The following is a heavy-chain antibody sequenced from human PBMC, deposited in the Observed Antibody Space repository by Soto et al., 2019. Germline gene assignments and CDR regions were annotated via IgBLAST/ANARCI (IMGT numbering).Heavy chain of an antibody. CDR2: TYYRSKWYN. D-gene: IGHD6-13*01. Sequence: SQTLSLTCAISGDSVSSNSAAWDWIRQSPSRGLEWLGRTYYRSKWYNDYAVSVKSRITINPDTSKNQFSLQLNSVTPEDTAVYYCARGISSSWAPHFDYWGQGTPVTVSS. V-gene: IGHV6-1*01. CDR1: GDSVSSNSAA. CDR3: ARGISSSWAPHFDY. J-gene: IGHJ4*02.